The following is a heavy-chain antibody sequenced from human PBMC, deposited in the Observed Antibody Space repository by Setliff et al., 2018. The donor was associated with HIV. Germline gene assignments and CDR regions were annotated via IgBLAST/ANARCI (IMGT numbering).Heavy chain of an antibody. Sequence: ASVKVSCKASGYTFTNYAIHWVRQAPGQRLEWMGWINAGSGKTKYSQKFQGRVTISRDTSARTAYMELISLISEDTAVYYCARDGRHCSSTSCASIYYYYYGMDVWGQGTTVTVSS. CDR1: GYTFTNYA. CDR3: ARDGRHCSSTSCASIYYYYYGMDV. CDR2: INAGSGKT. D-gene: IGHD2-2*01. J-gene: IGHJ6*02. V-gene: IGHV1-3*01.